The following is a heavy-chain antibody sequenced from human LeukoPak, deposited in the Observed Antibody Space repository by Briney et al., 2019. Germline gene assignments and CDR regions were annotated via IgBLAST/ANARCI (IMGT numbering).Heavy chain of an antibody. D-gene: IGHD3-3*02. V-gene: IGHV4-59*08. CDR1: GGSISSYY. Sequence: SGTLSLTCTVSGGSISSYYWSWIRQPPGKGLEWIGYIYYSGSTNYNPSLKSRVTISVDTSKNQFSLKLSSVTAADTAVYYCARLQNSMDAFDIWGQGTMVTVSS. CDR3: ARLQNSMDAFDI. J-gene: IGHJ3*02. CDR2: IYYSGST.